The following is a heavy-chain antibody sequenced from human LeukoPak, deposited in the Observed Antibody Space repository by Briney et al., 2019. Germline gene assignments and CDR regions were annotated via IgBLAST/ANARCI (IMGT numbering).Heavy chain of an antibody. Sequence: SETLSLTCTVSGGSISSYYWSWIRQPPGKGLEWIGYIYYSGSTNYNPSLKSRVTISVDTSKNQFSLKLSSVTAADTAVYYCARGNGFWSTYYYGMDVWGQGTTVTVSS. CDR2: IYYSGST. CDR3: ARGNGFWSTYYYGMDV. V-gene: IGHV4-59*01. D-gene: IGHD3-3*01. J-gene: IGHJ6*02. CDR1: GGSISSYY.